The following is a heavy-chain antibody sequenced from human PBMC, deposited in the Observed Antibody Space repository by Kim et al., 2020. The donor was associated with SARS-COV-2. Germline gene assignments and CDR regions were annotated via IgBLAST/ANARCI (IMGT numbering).Heavy chain of an antibody. D-gene: IGHD3-9*01. J-gene: IGHJ6*02. CDR3: AKGELRYFDWLLSGPGRAHPYYYYGMDV. CDR1: GFTFSSYG. V-gene: IGHV3-30*18. CDR2: ISYDGSNK. Sequence: GGSLRLSCAASGFTFSSYGMHWVRQAPGKGLEWVAVISYDGSNKYYADSVKGQFTISRDNSKNTLYLQMNSLRAEDTAVYYCAKGELRYFDWLLSGPGRAHPYYYYGMDVWGQGTTVTVSS.